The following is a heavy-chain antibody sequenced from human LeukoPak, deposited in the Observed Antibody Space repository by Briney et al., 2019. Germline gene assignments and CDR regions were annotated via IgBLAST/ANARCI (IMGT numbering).Heavy chain of an antibody. V-gene: IGHV4-31*03. CDR1: GGSISSGGYY. CDR3: AREGLETGSLDY. Sequence: SQTLSLTCTVSGGSISSGGYYWSWIRQHPGKGLEWIGYIYYSGSTYYNPSLKSRVTISVDTSKNQFSLKLSSVTAADTAVYYCAREGLETGSLDYWGQGTLVTVSS. J-gene: IGHJ4*02. CDR2: IYYSGST. D-gene: IGHD1-1*01.